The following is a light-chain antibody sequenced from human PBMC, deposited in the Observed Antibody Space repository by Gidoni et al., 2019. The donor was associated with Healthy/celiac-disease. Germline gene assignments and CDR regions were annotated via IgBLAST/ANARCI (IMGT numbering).Light chain of an antibody. V-gene: IGLV2-23*01. CDR1: SSDVGSYNL. CDR2: EGS. CDR3: CSYAGSSTVV. Sequence: QSALTQPASASGSRGQSITISCTGTSSDVGSYNLVSWYQQHPGKAPKLMIYEGSKRPSGVSTRFSGSKSGNTASLTLSGLQAEYEADYYCCSYAGSSTVVFGGGTKLTVL. J-gene: IGLJ2*01.